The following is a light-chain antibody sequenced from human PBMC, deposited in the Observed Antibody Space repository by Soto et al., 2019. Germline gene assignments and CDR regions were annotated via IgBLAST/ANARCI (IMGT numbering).Light chain of an antibody. Sequence: DIQMTQSPSSLSASVGDRVTSTCRASQSISSYLTSYQQKPGKAPKLLIYDASNLETGVPSRFSGSGSGTDFTFTISSLQPEDIATYYCQQYDNLPLTFGGGTKVDI. V-gene: IGKV1-33*01. J-gene: IGKJ4*01. CDR3: QQYDNLPLT. CDR1: QSISSY. CDR2: DAS.